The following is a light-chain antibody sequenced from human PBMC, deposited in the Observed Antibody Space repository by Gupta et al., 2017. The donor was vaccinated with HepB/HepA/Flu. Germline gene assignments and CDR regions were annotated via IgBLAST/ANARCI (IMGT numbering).Light chain of an antibody. J-gene: IGKJ4*01. CDR2: DTS. V-gene: IGKV1-9*01. CDR1: QDINSH. CDR3: RQSNSPPPT. Sequence: DIQLTQSPSFLSASVGDRVTITCLASQDINSHFNWYQQKPGRAPKLLIYDTSTLQSGVPLRFSGSGSATAFTLTIISRHPQDFATYYCRQSNSPPPTFGRGTKVEIK.